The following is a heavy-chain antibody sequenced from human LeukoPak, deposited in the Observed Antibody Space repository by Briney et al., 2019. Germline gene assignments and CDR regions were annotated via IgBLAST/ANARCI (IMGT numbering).Heavy chain of an antibody. CDR1: GFTFSTYA. D-gene: IGHD4-23*01. CDR3: AARDYGGNSGI. V-gene: IGHV3-30*03. Sequence: GGPLRLSCAASGFTFSTYAMHWVRQAPGKGLEWVAVISYDGSNKYYADSVKGRFTISRDNSKNTLYLRMNSLRAEDTAVYYCAARDYGGNSGIWGQGTMVSVSS. J-gene: IGHJ3*02. CDR2: ISYDGSNK.